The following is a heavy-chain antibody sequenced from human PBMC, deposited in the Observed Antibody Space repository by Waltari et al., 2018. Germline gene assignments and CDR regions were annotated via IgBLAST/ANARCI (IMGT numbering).Heavy chain of an antibody. D-gene: IGHD5-12*01. J-gene: IGHJ4*02. CDR3: ARDSGYGYFDY. CDR2: IYTSGST. Sequence: VKPSQTLSLTCTVSGGSISSGSYYWSWIRQPAGKGLEWIGYIYTSGSTNYNPSLKSRVTISVDTSKNQFSLKLSSVTAADTAVYYCARDSGYGYFDYWGQGTLVTVSS. CDR1: GGSISSGSYY. V-gene: IGHV4-61*09.